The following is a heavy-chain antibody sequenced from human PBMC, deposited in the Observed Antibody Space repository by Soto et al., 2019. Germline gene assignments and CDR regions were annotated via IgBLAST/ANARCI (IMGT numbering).Heavy chain of an antibody. Sequence: SETLSLTCAVSGYSISSSNWWGWIRQHPGKGLEWIGYIYYSGSTYYNPSLKSRVTISVDTSKNQFSLNLRSVTAADTAVFYCAKVGVSGYGVDVWGQGTTVTVSS. CDR3: AKVGVSGYGVDV. V-gene: IGHV4-28*03. CDR2: IYYSGST. J-gene: IGHJ6*02. CDR1: GYSISSSNW. D-gene: IGHD3-10*01.